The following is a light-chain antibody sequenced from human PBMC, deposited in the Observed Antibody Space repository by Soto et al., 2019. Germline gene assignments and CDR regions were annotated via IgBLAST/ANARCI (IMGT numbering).Light chain of an antibody. CDR1: QSVSKY. CDR2: DAS. J-gene: IGKJ4*02. CDR3: QLRTNWPQIT. Sequence: EIVLTQSPATLSLSPGERATLSCRASQSVSKYLAWYQQKPGQAPRLLIHDASNRATGIPARFSGSGTGTDFTFNISSLAPEDFGVYYGQLRTNWPQITFGGGTKVEIK. V-gene: IGKV3-11*01.